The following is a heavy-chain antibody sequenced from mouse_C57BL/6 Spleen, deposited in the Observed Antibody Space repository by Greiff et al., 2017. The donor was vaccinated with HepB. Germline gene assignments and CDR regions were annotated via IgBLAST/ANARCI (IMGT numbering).Heavy chain of an antibody. V-gene: IGHV1-62-2*01. CDR2: FYPGSGSI. J-gene: IGHJ4*01. CDR3: ARHERGPYYYGSSPYYAMDY. Sequence: LQESGAELVKPGASVKLSCKASGYTFTEYTIHWVKQRSGQGLEWIGWFYPGSGSIKYNEKFKDKATLTADKSSSTVYMELSRLTSEDSAVYFCARHERGPYYYGSSPYYAMDYWGQGTSVTVSS. CDR1: GYTFTEYT. D-gene: IGHD1-1*01.